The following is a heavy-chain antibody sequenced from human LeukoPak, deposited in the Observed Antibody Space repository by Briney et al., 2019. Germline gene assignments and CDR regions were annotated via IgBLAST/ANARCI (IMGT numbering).Heavy chain of an antibody. V-gene: IGHV3-49*04. CDR1: GFTFGDYA. CDR2: IRSKAYGGTT. J-gene: IGHJ6*03. D-gene: IGHD2-15*01. Sequence: GGTLRLSCTASGFTFGDYAMSWVRQAPGKGLEWVGFIRSKAYGGTTEYAASVKGRFTISRDDSKSIAYLQMNSLKTEDTAVYYCTRAATCSGGGCAWYYYYMDVWGKGTTVTVSS. CDR3: TRAATCSGGGCAWYYYYMDV.